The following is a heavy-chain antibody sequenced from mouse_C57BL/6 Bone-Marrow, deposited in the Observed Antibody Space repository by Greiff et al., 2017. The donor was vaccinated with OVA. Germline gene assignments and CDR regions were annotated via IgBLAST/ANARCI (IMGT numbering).Heavy chain of an antibody. CDR2: ISYSGST. Sequence: EVKLMESGPGMVKPSQSLTLTCTVTGYSITSGYDWHWIRHFPGNKLEWMGYISYSGSTNYNPSLQIRISITHDTSKNHFFLKFNSVTTEYTATYFCARDGGAMDYWGQGTSVTVSS. V-gene: IGHV3-1*01. CDR1: GYSITSGYD. CDR3: ARDGGAMDY. J-gene: IGHJ4*01.